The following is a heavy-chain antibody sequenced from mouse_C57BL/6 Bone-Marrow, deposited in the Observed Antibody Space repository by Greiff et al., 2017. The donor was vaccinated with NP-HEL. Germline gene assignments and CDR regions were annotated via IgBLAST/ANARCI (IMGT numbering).Heavy chain of an antibody. CDR3: AREVGGSYYYSRDY. CDR1: GYTFTSYW. V-gene: IGHV1-64*01. Sequence: QVQLKQPGAELVKPGASVKLSCKASGYTFTSYWMHWVKQRPGQGLEWIGMIHPNSGSTNYNEKFKSKATLTVDKSSSTAYMQLSSLTSEDSAVLYCAREVGGSYYYSRDYGGEGTTLTVSA. D-gene: IGHD1-1*01. CDR2: IHPNSGST. J-gene: IGHJ2*01.